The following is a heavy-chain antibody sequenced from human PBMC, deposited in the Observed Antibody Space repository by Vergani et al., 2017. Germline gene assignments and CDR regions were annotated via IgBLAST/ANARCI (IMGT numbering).Heavy chain of an antibody. CDR3: ARGVGRDWFDY. V-gene: IGHV1-69*02. D-gene: IGHD1-26*01. Sequence: QVQLVQSGAEVKKPGSSVKVSCKASGGTFSSYTISWVRQAPGQGLEWMGRIIPILGIANYAQKLQGRVTITADKSTSTAYMELSSLRSEDTAVYYCARGVGRDWFDYWGQGTLVTVSS. CDR1: GGTFSSYT. CDR2: IIPILGIA. J-gene: IGHJ4*02.